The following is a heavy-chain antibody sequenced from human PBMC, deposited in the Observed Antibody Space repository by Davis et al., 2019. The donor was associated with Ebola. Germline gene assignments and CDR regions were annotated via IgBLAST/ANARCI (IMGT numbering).Heavy chain of an antibody. D-gene: IGHD4-17*01. CDR1: RYSFTSYW. V-gene: IGHV5-51*01. CDR3: ARTPHGDYSDY. CDR2: IYPGDSDT. J-gene: IGHJ4*02. Sequence: KVSCKGSRYSFTSYWIGWVRQRPGKGLEWMGIIYPGDSDTRYSPSFQGQVTISADKSISTAYLQWSSLKASDTAMYYCARTPHGDYSDYWGQGTLVTVSS.